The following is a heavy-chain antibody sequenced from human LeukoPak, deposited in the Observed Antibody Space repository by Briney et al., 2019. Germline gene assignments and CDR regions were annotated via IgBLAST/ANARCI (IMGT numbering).Heavy chain of an antibody. CDR1: GFTFSSYS. Sequence: GGSLRLSCAASGFTFSSYSMNWVRQAPGKGLEWVSSISSSSSYIYYADSVKGRFTISRDNAKNSLYLHMNSLRAEDTAVYYCARMDGGILLFSDAFDIWGQGTMVTVSS. J-gene: IGHJ3*02. CDR2: ISSSSSYI. V-gene: IGHV3-21*01. D-gene: IGHD2-21*02. CDR3: ARMDGGILLFSDAFDI.